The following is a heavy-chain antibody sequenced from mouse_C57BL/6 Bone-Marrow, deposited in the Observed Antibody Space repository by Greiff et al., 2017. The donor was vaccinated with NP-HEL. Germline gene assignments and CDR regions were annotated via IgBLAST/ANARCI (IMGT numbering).Heavy chain of an antibody. J-gene: IGHJ1*03. CDR3: TRPDYYGSPFYWYFDG. Sequence: VQLQQSGTVLARPGASVKMSCKTSGYTFTSYWMHWVKQRPGQGLEWIGAIYPGNSDTSYNQKFKGKAKLTAVTSDSTAYMELSSLTNEDAAVYYCTRPDYYGSPFYWYFDGWGTGTTVTVSS. V-gene: IGHV1-5*01. D-gene: IGHD1-1*01. CDR2: IYPGNSDT. CDR1: GYTFTSYW.